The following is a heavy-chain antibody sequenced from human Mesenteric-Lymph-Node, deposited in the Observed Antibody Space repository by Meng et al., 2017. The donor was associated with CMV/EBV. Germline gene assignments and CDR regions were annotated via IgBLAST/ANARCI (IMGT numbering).Heavy chain of an antibody. CDR2: IGGSGGST. V-gene: IGHV3-23*01. CDR1: GFTFSTYA. D-gene: IGHD2-2*01. CDR3: ARLYCTSTSCYRGWFDP. Sequence: GESLKISCAASGFTFSTYAMSWVRQAPGKGLEWVSAIGGSGGSTYYADSVKGRFTISRDNSKNTLYLQMNSLRAEDTAVYYCARLYCTSTSCYRGWFDPWGQGTLVTVSS. J-gene: IGHJ5*02.